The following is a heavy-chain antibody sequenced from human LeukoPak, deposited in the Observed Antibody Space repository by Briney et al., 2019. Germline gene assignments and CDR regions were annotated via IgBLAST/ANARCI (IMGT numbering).Heavy chain of an antibody. CDR2: IVPIFGTA. D-gene: IGHD3-16*01. CDR1: GGTFSSSV. V-gene: IGHV1-69*01. Sequence: ASVTVSCKTSGGTFSSSVISWVRQAPGQGLEWMGGIVPIFGTANYAQKFQDRVTITADESTTTAYMELSSLRSSDTAVYYCARGLGDGASASSYRWGQGTLVTVSS. J-gene: IGHJ5*02. CDR3: ARGLGDGASASSYR.